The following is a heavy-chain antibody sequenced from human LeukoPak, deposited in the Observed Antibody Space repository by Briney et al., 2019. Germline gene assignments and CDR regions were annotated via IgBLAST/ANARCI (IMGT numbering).Heavy chain of an antibody. CDR1: GYSFTSYW. J-gene: IGHJ5*02. CDR3: ARQQAVASVDNWFDP. Sequence: GESLKISCKGSGYSFTSYWIGWVRQMPGKGLEWMEIIYPGDSDTRYSPSFQGQVTISADKSISTAYLQWSSLKASDTAMYYCARQQAVASVDNWFDPWGQGTLVTVSS. D-gene: IGHD6-19*01. V-gene: IGHV5-51*01. CDR2: IYPGDSDT.